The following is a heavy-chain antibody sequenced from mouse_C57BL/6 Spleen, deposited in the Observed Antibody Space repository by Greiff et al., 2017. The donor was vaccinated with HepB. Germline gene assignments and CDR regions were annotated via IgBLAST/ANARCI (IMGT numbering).Heavy chain of an antibody. J-gene: IGHJ3*01. V-gene: IGHV1-64*01. CDR1: GYTFTSYW. D-gene: IGHD2-4*01. CDR2: IHPNSGST. Sequence: QVQLQQPGAELVKPGASVKLSCKASGYTFTSYWMHWVKQRPGQGLEWIGMIHPNSGSTNYNEKFKSKATLTVDKSSSTAYMQLSSLTSEDSAVYYCARYEDYDDWFAYWGQGTLVTVSA. CDR3: ARYEDYDDWFAY.